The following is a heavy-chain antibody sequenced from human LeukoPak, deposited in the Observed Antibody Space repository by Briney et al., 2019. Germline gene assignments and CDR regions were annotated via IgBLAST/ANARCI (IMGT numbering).Heavy chain of an antibody. V-gene: IGHV3-23*01. D-gene: IGHD3-3*01. CDR2: ISGSGGDT. CDR1: GFTFSDYA. CDR3: ASRYYDFWSGYLPTGP. Sequence: GGSLRLSCAASGFTFSDYAMSWVRQAPGKGLEWVSTISGSGGDTYYADSVKGRFTISRDNSKNTLCLQMNSLRAEDTALYYCASRYYDFWSGYLPTGPWGQGTLVTVSS. J-gene: IGHJ5*02.